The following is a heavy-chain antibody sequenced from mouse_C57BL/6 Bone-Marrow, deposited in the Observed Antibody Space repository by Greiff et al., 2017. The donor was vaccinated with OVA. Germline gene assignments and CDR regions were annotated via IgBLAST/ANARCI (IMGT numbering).Heavy chain of an antibody. J-gene: IGHJ3*01. CDR3: ARSDWDGAY. V-gene: IGHV1-54*01. Sequence: QVQLQQSGAELVRPGTSVKVSCKASGYAFTNYLIEWVKQRPGQGLEWIGVINPGSGGTNYNGKFKGKATLTADKSSSTAYMQLSSLTSEDSAVYVCARSDWDGAYWGQGTLVTVSA. CDR1: GYAFTNYL. CDR2: INPGSGGT. D-gene: IGHD4-1*01.